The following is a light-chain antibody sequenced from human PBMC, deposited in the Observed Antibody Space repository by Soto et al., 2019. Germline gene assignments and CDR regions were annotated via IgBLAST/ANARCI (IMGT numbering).Light chain of an antibody. V-gene: IGKV1-5*03. Sequence: DIQMPQSPSTLSASVGDRVTITCRASQSIGNWLAWYQQKLGKAPKLLIYKASNLETGVPSRFSGSGSGTEFTLTISCLQPDDFAIYYCQQYDDYPRTFGQGTKVEIK. CDR3: QQYDDYPRT. CDR2: KAS. J-gene: IGKJ1*01. CDR1: QSIGNW.